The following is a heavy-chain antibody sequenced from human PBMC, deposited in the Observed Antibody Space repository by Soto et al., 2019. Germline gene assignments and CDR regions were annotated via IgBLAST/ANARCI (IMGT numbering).Heavy chain of an antibody. D-gene: IGHD6-13*01. J-gene: IGHJ6*02. Sequence: PGESLKISCKGSGYSFTSYWIGWVRQMPGKGLEWMGIIYPGDSDTRYIPSFQGQVTISADKSISTAYLQWSSLKASDTAMYYCARPRSSSRNYYGMDVWGQGTTVTVSS. CDR2: IYPGDSDT. V-gene: IGHV5-51*01. CDR1: GYSFTSYW. CDR3: ARPRSSSRNYYGMDV.